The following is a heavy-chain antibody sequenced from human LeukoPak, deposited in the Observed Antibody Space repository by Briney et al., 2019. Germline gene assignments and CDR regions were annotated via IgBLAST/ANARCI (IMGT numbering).Heavy chain of an antibody. D-gene: IGHD3-22*01. CDR3: ARERDYYDSSNFDY. J-gene: IGHJ4*02. CDR2: IKEDGSDK. CDR1: GFIFSTYW. V-gene: IGHV3-7*01. Sequence: GGSLTLSCAASGFIFSTYWMAWVRQAPGKGLEWVANIKEDGSDKNYVVSMKGRFTISRDNAKNSLYLQMNSLRAEDTAVYYCARERDYYDSSNFDYWGQGTLVTVSS.